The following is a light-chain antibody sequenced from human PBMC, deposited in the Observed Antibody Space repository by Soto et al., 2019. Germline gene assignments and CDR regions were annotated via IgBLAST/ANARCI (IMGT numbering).Light chain of an antibody. CDR2: GAS. CDR1: QSVSSY. J-gene: IGKJ2*01. CDR3: QHRGKWPRT. V-gene: IGKV3-11*01. Sequence: EIVLTQSPATLSLSPGERATLSCRASQSVSSYLAWYQQKPGQAPRLLIYGASNRATGIPARFSGSGSGTDFTLTNSSLEPEDFAVYYCQHRGKWPRTFGQGTKLEIK.